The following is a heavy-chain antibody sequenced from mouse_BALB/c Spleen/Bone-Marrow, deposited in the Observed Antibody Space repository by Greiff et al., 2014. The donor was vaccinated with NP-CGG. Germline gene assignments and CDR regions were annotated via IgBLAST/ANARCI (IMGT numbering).Heavy chain of an antibody. CDR1: GFTFSNYW. Sequence: EVMLVESGGGLVQPGGSMKLSCVASGFTFSNYWMNWVRQSPEKGLEWVAEIRLKSNNYATHYAESVKGRFTISRDDSKSSVYLQMNNLRAEDTGIYYCTRGIYCGNYYAMDYWGQGTSVTVSS. D-gene: IGHD2-1*01. CDR3: TRGIYCGNYYAMDY. CDR2: IRLKSNNYAT. V-gene: IGHV6-6*02. J-gene: IGHJ4*01.